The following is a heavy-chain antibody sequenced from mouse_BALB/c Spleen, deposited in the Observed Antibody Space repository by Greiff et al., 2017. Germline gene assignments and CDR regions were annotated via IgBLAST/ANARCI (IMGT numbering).Heavy chain of an antibody. CDR1: GFTFSSYT. J-gene: IGHJ4*01. CDR3: ARQDGYSQAMDY. Sequence: EVKLMESGGGLVQPGGSLKLSCAASGFTFSSYTMSWVRQTPEKRLEWVAYISNGGGSTYYPDTVKGRFTISRDNAKNTLYLQMSSLKSEDTAMYYCARQDGYSQAMDYWGQGTSVTVSS. CDR2: ISNGGGST. D-gene: IGHD2-3*01. V-gene: IGHV5-12-2*01.